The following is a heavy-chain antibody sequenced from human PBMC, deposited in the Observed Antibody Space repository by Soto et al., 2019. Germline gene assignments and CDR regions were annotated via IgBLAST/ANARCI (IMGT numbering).Heavy chain of an antibody. D-gene: IGHD6-6*01. CDR1: GFTFSSYA. Sequence: EVQLLESGGGLVQPGGSLRLSCAASGFTFSSYAMSWVRQAPGKGLEWVSAISGSGGSTYYAAAVKGRSTISRDNSKNTLYLKMTSLRAEDTAVYYCGLEYSSSGLWFDPWGQGTLVTVSS. V-gene: IGHV3-23*01. CDR2: ISGSGGST. J-gene: IGHJ5*02. CDR3: GLEYSSSGLWFDP.